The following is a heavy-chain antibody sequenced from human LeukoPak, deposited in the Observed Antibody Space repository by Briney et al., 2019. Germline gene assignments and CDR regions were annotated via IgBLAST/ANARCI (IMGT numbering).Heavy chain of an antibody. CDR3: ARHKGSSGYPYAFDI. V-gene: IGHV3-53*01. D-gene: IGHD3-22*01. CDR2: IYSGGNT. CDR1: GFTVSSSY. Sequence: GGSLRLSCAASGFTVSSSYMSWVRQAPGKGLEWVSIIYSGGNTYYADPVKGRFTISRDNSKNTLYLQMNSLRAEDTAVYYCARHKGSSGYPYAFDIWGQGTMVTVSS. J-gene: IGHJ3*02.